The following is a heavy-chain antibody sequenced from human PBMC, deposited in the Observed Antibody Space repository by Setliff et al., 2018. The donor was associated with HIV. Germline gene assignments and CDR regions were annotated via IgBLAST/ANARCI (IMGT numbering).Heavy chain of an antibody. J-gene: IGHJ4*02. CDR3: ARAPRYYRGWYISEHFDN. Sequence: KASETLSLTCAVSGYSISSGYYWAWIRQPPGKGLEWIGSIYHGGTTYYNPSLKSRSTISEDTSKNQFSLSLNSVTAADTAVYFCARAPRYYRGWYISEHFDNWGEGTLVTVSS. D-gene: IGHD6-19*01. CDR1: GYSISSGYY. CDR2: IYHGGTT. V-gene: IGHV4-38-2*01.